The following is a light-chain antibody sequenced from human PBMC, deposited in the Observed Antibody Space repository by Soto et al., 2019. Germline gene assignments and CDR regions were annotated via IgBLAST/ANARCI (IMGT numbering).Light chain of an antibody. CDR2: EVS. V-gene: IGLV2-14*01. CDR3: SSYTSSTTGVV. CDR1: SSDIGYYNY. J-gene: IGLJ2*01. Sequence: QSALTQPASVSGSPGQSITISCTGTSSDIGYYNYVSWHQQHLGKAPKLMIYEVSNRPSGVSNRFSGSRSGDTASLTISGLQAEDEADYFCSSYTSSTTGVVFGGGTKLTVL.